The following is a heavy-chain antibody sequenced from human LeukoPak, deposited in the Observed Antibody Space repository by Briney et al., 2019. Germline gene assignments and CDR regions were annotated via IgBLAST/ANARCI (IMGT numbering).Heavy chain of an antibody. J-gene: IGHJ4*02. CDR3: VADSENRSGGDF. D-gene: IGHD3-10*01. CDR1: GSGFSGYW. Sequence: PGGSLRLSCAGSGSGFSGYWIHWVRQVPGKGLAWVSRIDSAGARIQYAGSVKGRFTISRDNAKNTVHLQMNSLRPEDTAVYYCVADSENRSGGDFWGQGTLVTVSS. V-gene: IGHV3-74*01. CDR2: IDSAGARI.